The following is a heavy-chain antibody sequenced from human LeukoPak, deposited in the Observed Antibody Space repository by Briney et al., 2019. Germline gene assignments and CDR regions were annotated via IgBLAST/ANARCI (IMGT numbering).Heavy chain of an antibody. D-gene: IGHD5-18*01. V-gene: IGHV1-18*01. Sequence: ASVKVSCKASGYSFTSHGISWVRQAPGQGLEWMGWISGYNGNTNYAQKFQGRVTMTTDTSTSTAYMELRSLRSDDTDIYYCARQVDTTMALPDYWGQGTLVTVSS. CDR1: GYSFTSHG. CDR2: ISGYNGNT. J-gene: IGHJ4*02. CDR3: ARQVDTTMALPDY.